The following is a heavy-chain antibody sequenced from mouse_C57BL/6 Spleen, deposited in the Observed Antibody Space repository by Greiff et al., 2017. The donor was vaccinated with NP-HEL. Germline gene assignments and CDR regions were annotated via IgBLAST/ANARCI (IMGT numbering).Heavy chain of an antibody. CDR3: ARPHGPAWFAY. J-gene: IGHJ3*01. Sequence: EVQLQQSGPELVKPGASVKISCKASGYTFTDYYMNWVKQSHGKSLEWIGDINPNNGGTSYNQKFKGKATLTLDKSSSTAYMELRSLTSEDSAVYYCARPHGPAWFAYWGQGTLVTVSA. V-gene: IGHV1-26*01. CDR1: GYTFTDYY. CDR2: INPNNGGT.